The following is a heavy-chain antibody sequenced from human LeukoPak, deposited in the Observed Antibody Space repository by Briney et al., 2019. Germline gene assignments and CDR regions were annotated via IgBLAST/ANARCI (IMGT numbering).Heavy chain of an antibody. CDR3: AREEYGGGDCYSGSSY. V-gene: IGHV4-34*01. CDR2: INHSGST. J-gene: IGHJ4*02. D-gene: IGHD2-21*02. CDR1: GGSFSGYY. Sequence: SETLSLTCAVYGGSFSGYYWSWIRQPPGKGLGWIGEINHSGSTNYNPSLKSRVTISVDTSKNQFSLKLSSVTAADTAVYYCAREEYGGGDCYSGSSYWGQGTLVTVSS.